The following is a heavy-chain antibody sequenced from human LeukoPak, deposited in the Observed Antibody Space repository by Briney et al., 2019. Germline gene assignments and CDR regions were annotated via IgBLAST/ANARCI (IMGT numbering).Heavy chain of an antibody. CDR2: IFYSGST. D-gene: IGHD3-22*01. CDR1: GGSISTSNYY. J-gene: IGHJ4*02. V-gene: IGHV4-39*07. CDR3: ARDSSPSQVWLMLDS. Sequence: SETLSLTCTVYGGSISTSNYYWGWLRQPPGKGLEWIGNIFYSGSTYYSPSLSSRVTISLDTSRNQFSLRQNSVTAADTAVYYCARDSSPSQVWLMLDSCGQGFLVTVSS.